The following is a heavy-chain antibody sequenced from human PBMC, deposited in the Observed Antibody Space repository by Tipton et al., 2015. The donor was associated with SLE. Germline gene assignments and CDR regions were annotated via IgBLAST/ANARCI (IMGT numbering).Heavy chain of an antibody. D-gene: IGHD2-21*01. CDR1: GGPFSGYH. CDR3: AREASYCGGDCYPSWFDP. Sequence: TLSLTCAVSGGPFSGYHWTWIRQPPGKGLEWIGESNDGGSTIYNSSLQSRVTISLDTSENQFSLKLTSVTAADTAVYYCAREASYCGGDCYPSWFDPWGQGTLVTVSS. V-gene: IGHV4-34*01. J-gene: IGHJ5*02. CDR2: SNDGGST.